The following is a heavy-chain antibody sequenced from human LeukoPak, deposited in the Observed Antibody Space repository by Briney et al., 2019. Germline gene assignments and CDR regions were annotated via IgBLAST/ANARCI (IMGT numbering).Heavy chain of an antibody. CDR2: IYYNGNT. Sequence: SETLSLTCTVPGGSISSYYWSWIRQPPGKGLEWIGYIYYNGNTNYNPSVKSRVTISVDTSKNQFSLKLSSVTAADTAVYYCARGRGYCSSTSCSAFDYWGQGTLVTVSS. J-gene: IGHJ4*02. V-gene: IGHV4-59*01. D-gene: IGHD2-2*01. CDR3: ARGRGYCSSTSCSAFDY. CDR1: GGSISSYY.